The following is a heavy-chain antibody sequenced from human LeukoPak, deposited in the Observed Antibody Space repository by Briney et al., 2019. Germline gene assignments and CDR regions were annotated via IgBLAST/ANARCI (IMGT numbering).Heavy chain of an antibody. D-gene: IGHD3-22*01. CDR2: INPNSGGT. Sequence: ASVKVSCKASGYTFTSYYMHWVRQAPGQGLEWMGWINPNSGGTNYAQKFQGRVTMTRDTSISTAYMELSSLRSEDTAVYYCARGALSYYYDSSGYPGGLDAFDIWGQGTMVTVSS. CDR1: GYTFTSYY. CDR3: ARGALSYYYDSSGYPGGLDAFDI. V-gene: IGHV1-2*02. J-gene: IGHJ3*02.